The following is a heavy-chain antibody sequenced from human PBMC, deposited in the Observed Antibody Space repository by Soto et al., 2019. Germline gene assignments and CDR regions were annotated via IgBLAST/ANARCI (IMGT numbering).Heavy chain of an antibody. V-gene: IGHV3-33*01. J-gene: IGHJ4*02. D-gene: IGHD2-21*01. CDR2: RWYDGSNK. CDR1: GFTFSNYG. CDR3: AGLYMWVMYF. Sequence: QVQLVESGGGVVQPGRSLRLSCAASGFTFSNYGMHWVRQAPGKGLEWVAIRWYDGSNKYYADSVKGRFTISRDNSRKTMYLQMNSLRADETGVYYCAGLYMWVMYFWVQGTPVTDYS.